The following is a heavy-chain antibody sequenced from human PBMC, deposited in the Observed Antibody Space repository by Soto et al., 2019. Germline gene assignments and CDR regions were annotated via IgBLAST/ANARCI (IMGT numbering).Heavy chain of an antibody. Sequence: GASVKVSCKASGGTFSSYAISWVRQAPGQGLEWMGGIIPIFGTANYAQKFQGRVTITADESTSTAYMELSSLRSEDTAVYYCARDANLGYCSGGSCYSQDYWGQGTLVTVSS. D-gene: IGHD2-15*01. CDR3: ARDANLGYCSGGSCYSQDY. CDR2: IIPIFGTA. V-gene: IGHV1-69*13. CDR1: GGTFSSYA. J-gene: IGHJ4*02.